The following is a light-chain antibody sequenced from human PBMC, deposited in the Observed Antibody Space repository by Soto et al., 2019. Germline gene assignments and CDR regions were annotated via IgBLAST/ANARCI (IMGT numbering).Light chain of an antibody. Sequence: IVMTQSPDSLAVSLGERATINCKSSQSLLYSPNNKNYLAWYQQKPRQPPKLLIYWASTRASGVRDRFRGSGSGTDFTLTISSLQAEDMAVYYCQRYYITVHFCQGTRLEI. J-gene: IGKJ2*01. CDR1: QSLLYSPNNKNY. V-gene: IGKV4-1*01. CDR3: QRYYITVH. CDR2: WAS.